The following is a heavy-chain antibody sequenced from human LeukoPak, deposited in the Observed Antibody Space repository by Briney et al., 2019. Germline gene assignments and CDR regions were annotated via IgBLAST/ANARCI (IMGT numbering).Heavy chain of an antibody. D-gene: IGHD1-1*01. CDR3: ARPGQRDAFDI. J-gene: IGHJ3*02. V-gene: IGHV3-7*01. Sequence: GGSLRLSCAASGFIFSNYWMSWVRQAPGKGLEWVANIKEDGSEKHYVDSAKGRFTISRDNAKNSLYLQMNSLRAEDTAVYYCARPGQRDAFDIWGQGTMVTVSS. CDR1: GFIFSNYW. CDR2: IKEDGSEK.